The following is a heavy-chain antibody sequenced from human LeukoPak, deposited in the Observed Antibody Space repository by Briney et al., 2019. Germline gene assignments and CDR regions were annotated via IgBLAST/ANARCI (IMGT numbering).Heavy chain of an antibody. Sequence: SVKVSCKASGYTFTSYGISWVRRAPGQGREGMGWISAYNGNTNYAQKLQGRVTMTTDTSTSTAYMELRSLRSDDTAVYYCARDELTYYDILTGYYRESMRFDPWGQGTLVTVSS. J-gene: IGHJ5*02. CDR2: ISAYNGNT. CDR1: GYTFTSYG. D-gene: IGHD3-9*01. CDR3: ARDELTYYDILTGYYRESMRFDP. V-gene: IGHV1-18*04.